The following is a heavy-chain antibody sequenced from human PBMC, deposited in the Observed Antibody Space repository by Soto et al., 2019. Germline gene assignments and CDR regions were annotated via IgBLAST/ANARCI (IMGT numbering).Heavy chain of an antibody. Sequence: SVKVSCKASGFTFTSSAVQWVRQARGQRLEWIGWIVVGSGNTNYAQKFQEGVTITRDMSTSTAYMELSSLRSEDTAVYYCAAERYYDFWSGPAAFAYWGQGTLVTVSS. D-gene: IGHD3-3*01. V-gene: IGHV1-58*01. J-gene: IGHJ4*02. CDR2: IVVGSGNT. CDR1: GFTFTSSA. CDR3: AAERYYDFWSGPAAFAY.